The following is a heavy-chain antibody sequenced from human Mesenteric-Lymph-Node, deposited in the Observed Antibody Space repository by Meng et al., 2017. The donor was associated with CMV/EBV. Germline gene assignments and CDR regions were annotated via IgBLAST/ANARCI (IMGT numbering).Heavy chain of an antibody. Sequence: QLRESGRGQVQPSETLSPTCTVSGDSISSFYYWGWIRQPPGRGLEWIGSVHYTGSTYYSPSLKSRVTVSVDTSKNQFSLRLTSVTAADTAVYYCARPFPSWQSPRLDPFGAWGQGTLVTVSS. CDR3: ARPFPSWQSPRLDPFGA. J-gene: IGHJ5*02. CDR1: GDSISSFYY. V-gene: IGHV4-39*01. D-gene: IGHD6-19*01. CDR2: VHYTGST.